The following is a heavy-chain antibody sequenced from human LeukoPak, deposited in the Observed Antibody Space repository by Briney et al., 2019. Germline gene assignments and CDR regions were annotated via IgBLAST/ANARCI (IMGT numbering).Heavy chain of an antibody. D-gene: IGHD1-26*01. CDR2: ISGSDGNT. V-gene: IGHV3-23*01. CDR1: GFTFSNYG. J-gene: IGHJ4*02. Sequence: PGRSLRLSCAASGFTFSNYGMSWVRQAPGKGLEWVSVISGSDGNTDYADSVKGRFTISRDNSKNTLYLQMNSLRAEDTAVYYCAKDGSYYNFDSWGQGTLVTVSS. CDR3: AKDGSYYNFDS.